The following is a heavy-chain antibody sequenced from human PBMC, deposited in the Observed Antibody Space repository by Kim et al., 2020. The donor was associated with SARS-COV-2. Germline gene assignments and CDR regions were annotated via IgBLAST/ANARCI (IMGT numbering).Heavy chain of an antibody. Sequence: SGPTLVNPTQTLTLTCTFSGFSLTTSGVGVGWIRQPPGKALEWLALIYWDDDKRYSTSLKSRLTITKDTSKNQVVLTMTNIDPVDTATYYCAHRQVLVGGNSGFYYGGQGTLVTVSS. D-gene: IGHD2-21*02. CDR3: AHRQVLVGGNSGFYY. J-gene: IGHJ4*02. CDR1: GFSLTTSGVG. V-gene: IGHV2-5*02. CDR2: IYWDDDK.